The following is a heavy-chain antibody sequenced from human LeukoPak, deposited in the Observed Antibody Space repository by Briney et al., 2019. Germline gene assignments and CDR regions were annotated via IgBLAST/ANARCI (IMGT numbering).Heavy chain of an antibody. Sequence: PSETLSLTCTVSGGSISSYYWSWIRQPAGKGLEWIGRIYTSGSTNYNPSLKSRVTMSVDTSKNQFSLKLSSVTAADTAVYYCARVSVTNYYYYYMDVWGKGTTVTVSS. J-gene: IGHJ6*03. V-gene: IGHV4-4*07. CDR3: ARVSVTNYYYYYMDV. CDR2: IYTSGST. CDR1: GGSISSYY. D-gene: IGHD4-11*01.